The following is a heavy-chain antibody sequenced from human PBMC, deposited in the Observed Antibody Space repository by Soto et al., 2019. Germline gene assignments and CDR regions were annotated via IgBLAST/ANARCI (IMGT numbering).Heavy chain of an antibody. CDR2: INAGNGNT. D-gene: IGHD3-16*01. V-gene: IGHV1-3*01. Sequence: ASVKVSCKASGYTFTSYAMHWVRQAPGQRLEWMGWINAGNGNTKYSQKFQGRVTITRDTSASTAYMELSSLRSEDTAVYYCARSREVWDGMDVWGQGTTVTVSS. J-gene: IGHJ6*02. CDR1: GYTFTSYA. CDR3: ARSREVWDGMDV.